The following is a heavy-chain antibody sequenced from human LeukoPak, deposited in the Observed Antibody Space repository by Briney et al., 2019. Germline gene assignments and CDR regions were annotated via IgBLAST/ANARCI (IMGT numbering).Heavy chain of an antibody. Sequence: ASVKVSCKASGGTLSSYAISWVRQAPGQGLEWMGWISAYNGNTNYAQKLQGRVTMTTDTSTSTAYMELRSLRSDDTAVYYCARDYGDYPPDYWGQGTLVTVSS. CDR3: ARDYGDYPPDY. CDR1: GGTLSSYA. V-gene: IGHV1-18*01. J-gene: IGHJ4*02. D-gene: IGHD4-17*01. CDR2: ISAYNGNT.